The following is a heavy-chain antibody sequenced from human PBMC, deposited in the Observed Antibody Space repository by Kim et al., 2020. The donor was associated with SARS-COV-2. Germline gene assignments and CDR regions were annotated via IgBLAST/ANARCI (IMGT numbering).Heavy chain of an antibody. CDR3: AKALVATTSYFDY. Sequence: YYADSVRGRFTISRDNSQNTLSLQMGSLRAEDTAVYYCAKALVATTSYFDYWGQGTLVTVSS. V-gene: IGHV3-23*05. D-gene: IGHD5-12*01. J-gene: IGHJ4*02.